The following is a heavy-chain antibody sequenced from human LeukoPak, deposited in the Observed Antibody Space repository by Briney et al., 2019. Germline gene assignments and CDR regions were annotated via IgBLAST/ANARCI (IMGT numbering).Heavy chain of an antibody. CDR3: ARARDALDV. CDR2: IKQDGSEK. V-gene: IGHV3-7*03. Sequence: GGSLRLSCAASGFAFSSYWMSWVRQAPGKGLEWVANIKQDGSEKYYVDSVKGRFTISRDNAKKSLYLQMNSLRAEDTALFYCARARDALDVWGQGTPVTVSS. CDR1: GFAFSSYW. J-gene: IGHJ6*02.